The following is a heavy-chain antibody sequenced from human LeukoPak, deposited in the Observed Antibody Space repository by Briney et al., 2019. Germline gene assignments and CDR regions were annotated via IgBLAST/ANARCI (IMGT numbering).Heavy chain of an antibody. D-gene: IGHD1-26*01. J-gene: IGHJ4*02. CDR3: ARRRYSGSSEHFDY. V-gene: IGHV3-7*01. CDR1: GFTFSRYW. CDR2: IKQDGSEK. Sequence: GGSLRLSCAASGFTFSRYWMSWVHQAPGKGPEWVANIKQDGSEKYYVDSVKGRFTISRDNAKNSLYLQMNSLRAEDTAVYYCARRRYSGSSEHFDYWGLGTLVTVSS.